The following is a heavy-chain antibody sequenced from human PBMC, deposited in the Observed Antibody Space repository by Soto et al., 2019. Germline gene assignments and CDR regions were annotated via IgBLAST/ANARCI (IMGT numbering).Heavy chain of an antibody. CDR2: IYLGDSDT. J-gene: IGHJ6*02. CDR1: GYSFTSYW. Sequence: GESLKISCKGSGYSFTSYWIGWVRQMPGKGLEWMGIIYLGDSDTRYNPSFQGQVTISADKSISTAYLQWSSLKASDTAMYYCARWALGAGPHYGMDVWGQGTTVTVSS. CDR3: ARWALGAGPHYGMDV. D-gene: IGHD1-26*01. V-gene: IGHV5-51*01.